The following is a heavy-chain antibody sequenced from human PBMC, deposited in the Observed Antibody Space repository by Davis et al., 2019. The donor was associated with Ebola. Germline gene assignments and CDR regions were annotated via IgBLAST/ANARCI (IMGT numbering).Heavy chain of an antibody. J-gene: IGHJ4*02. CDR2: IKADGSAK. Sequence: ETLSLTCTVSGGSIRSSSYYWGWIRQAPEKGLEWVATIKADGSAKYYVDSVKGRFTISRDNVKNSLYLQMDSLRAEDTAVYYCARWASVGYWGQGTLVTVSS. V-gene: IGHV3-7*01. CDR1: GGSIRSSSYY. CDR3: ARWASVGY. D-gene: IGHD1-26*01.